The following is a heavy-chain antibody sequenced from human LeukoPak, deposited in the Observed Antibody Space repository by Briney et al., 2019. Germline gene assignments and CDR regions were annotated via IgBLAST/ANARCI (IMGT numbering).Heavy chain of an antibody. Sequence: ASVKVSCKASGYTFTDYYMHRVRQAPGQGFEWMGWINPNDGDTNYAQKFQGRVTMTRDTSISTAHMEVSRLRSDDTAVYYCARANFLYCSSSTCLFDYWGQGTLVTVSS. D-gene: IGHD2-2*01. CDR3: ARANFLYCSSSTCLFDY. J-gene: IGHJ4*02. V-gene: IGHV1-2*02. CDR1: GYTFTDYY. CDR2: INPNDGDT.